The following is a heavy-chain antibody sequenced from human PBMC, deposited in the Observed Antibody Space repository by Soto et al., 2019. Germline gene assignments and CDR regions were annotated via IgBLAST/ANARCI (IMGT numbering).Heavy chain of an antibody. J-gene: IGHJ4*01. CDR2: IYYSGST. V-gene: IGHV4-39*01. Sequence: QLQLQESGPGLVKPSETLSLTCTVSGGSISSSSYYWGWLRQPPGKGLEWIGSIYYSGSTYHNHYLNNRFTISGATSKNQFPLTLSSVPAADTAVYFCARHRTDYYDSSRYYNYFDYWGQGTLVTVSS. CDR1: GGSISSSSYY. D-gene: IGHD3-22*01. CDR3: ARHRTDYYDSSRYYNYFDY.